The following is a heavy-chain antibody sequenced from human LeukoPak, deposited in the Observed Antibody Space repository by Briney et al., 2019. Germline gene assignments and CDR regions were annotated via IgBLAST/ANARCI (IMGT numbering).Heavy chain of an antibody. CDR3: ARGHYDVLAASYKWTPDY. CDR1: GFTFNTFN. CDR2: ITSGGDYI. V-gene: IGHV3-21*01. J-gene: IGHJ4*02. D-gene: IGHD3-9*01. Sequence: ETGGSLRLSCAASGFTFNTFNMNWVRQAPGKGLEWVSSITSGGDYIYYADSVKGRFTTSRDNAKNSLSLQLNSLRVEDTAVYYCARGHYDVLAASYKWTPDYWGQGTLVTVPS.